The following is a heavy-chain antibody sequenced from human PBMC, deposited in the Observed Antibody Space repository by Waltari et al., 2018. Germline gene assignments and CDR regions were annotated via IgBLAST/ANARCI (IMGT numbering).Heavy chain of an antibody. CDR1: GGTFGRYA. J-gene: IGHJ5*02. Sequence: QVHLVQSGAEVKKPGSSVKVSCKASGGTFGRYAITWVRQAPGQGLEWMGGLIRIFGAPNYAQRFQGRVTITADESTSTVYMELSSLKSEDTALYFCARRQLGGPLDPWGQGTLVTVSS. CDR2: LIRIFGAP. CDR3: ARRQLGGPLDP. D-gene: IGHD1-1*01. V-gene: IGHV1-69*12.